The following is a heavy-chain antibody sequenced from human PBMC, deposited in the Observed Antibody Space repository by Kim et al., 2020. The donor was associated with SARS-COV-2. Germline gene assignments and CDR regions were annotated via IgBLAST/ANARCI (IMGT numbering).Heavy chain of an antibody. Sequence: GGSLRLSCAASGFTFSSYEMNWVRQAPGKGLEWVSYISSSGSTIYYADSVKGRFTISRDNAKNSLYLQMNSLRAEDTAVYYCARTEGRNWNYRAFDYWGQGTLVTFSS. D-gene: IGHD1-7*01. J-gene: IGHJ4*02. CDR3: ARTEGRNWNYRAFDY. CDR2: ISSSGSTI. V-gene: IGHV3-48*03. CDR1: GFTFSSYE.